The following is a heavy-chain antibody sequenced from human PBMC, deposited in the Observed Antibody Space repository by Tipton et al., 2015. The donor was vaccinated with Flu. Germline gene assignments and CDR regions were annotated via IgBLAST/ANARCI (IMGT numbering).Heavy chain of an antibody. CDR1: GGTFSSYA. D-gene: IGHD2-2*02. J-gene: IGHJ4*02. V-gene: IGHV1-69*01. Sequence: QSGAEVKKPGSSVKVSCKASGGTFSSYAISWVRQAPGQGLEWMGGIIPIFGTANYAQKFQGRVTITADESTSTAYMELSSLRSEDTAVYYCARAGQPLLYQGGLHYWGQGTLVTVSS. CDR3: ARAGQPLLYQGGLHY. CDR2: IIPIFGTA.